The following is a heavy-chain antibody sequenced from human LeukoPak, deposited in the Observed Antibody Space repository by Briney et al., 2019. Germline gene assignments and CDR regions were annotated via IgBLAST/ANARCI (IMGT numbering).Heavy chain of an antibody. Sequence: ASVKVSCKDSGYTFTSYAMHWVRQAPGQRLEWMGWINAGNGNTKYSQKFQGRVTITRDTSASTAYMELSSLRSEDTAVYYCAREKRRYSSSWYSLAYWGQGTLVTVSS. V-gene: IGHV1-3*01. D-gene: IGHD6-13*01. CDR2: INAGNGNT. CDR1: GYTFTSYA. J-gene: IGHJ4*02. CDR3: AREKRRYSSSWYSLAY.